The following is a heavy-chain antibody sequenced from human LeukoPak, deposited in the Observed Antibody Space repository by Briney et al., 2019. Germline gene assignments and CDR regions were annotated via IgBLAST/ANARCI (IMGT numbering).Heavy chain of an antibody. Sequence: PSETLSLTCAVYGGSFSGYYWTWIRQPPGKGLEWIGEIYQSGSTDYNPSLKTRVTISVDTSKNQFSLKLSSVTAADTAVYYCARTTEGGYSNGYFYYYYMDVWGKGTTVTISS. CDR1: GGSFSGYY. J-gene: IGHJ6*03. CDR3: ARTTEGGYSNGYFYYYYMDV. V-gene: IGHV4-34*01. CDR2: IYQSGST. D-gene: IGHD4-11*01.